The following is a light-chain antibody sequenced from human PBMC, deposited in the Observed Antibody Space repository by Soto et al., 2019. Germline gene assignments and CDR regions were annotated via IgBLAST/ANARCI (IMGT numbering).Light chain of an antibody. Sequence: QSALTQPASVSGSPGQSITISCTGTSSDVGTYNYVSWYQQHPGKAPKVMIYDVSNRPSGVSNRFSGSKSGNTASLTISGLQAEDEADYYCSSYTGSSTSVIFGGGTKLTV. CDR2: DVS. V-gene: IGLV2-14*03. CDR3: SSYTGSSTSVI. CDR1: SSDVGTYNY. J-gene: IGLJ2*01.